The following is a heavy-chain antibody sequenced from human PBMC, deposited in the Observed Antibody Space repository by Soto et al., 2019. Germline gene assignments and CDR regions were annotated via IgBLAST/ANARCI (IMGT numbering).Heavy chain of an antibody. Sequence: ASVKVSCKASGGTFSSYTISWVRQAPGQGLEWMGRIIPILGIANYAQKFQGRVTITADKSTSTAYMELSSLRSEDTAVYYCARESLVYCSGGSCYHYNWFDPWGQGTLVTVSS. CDR1: GGTFSSYT. CDR3: ARESLVYCSGGSCYHYNWFDP. D-gene: IGHD2-15*01. V-gene: IGHV1-69*04. J-gene: IGHJ5*02. CDR2: IIPILGIA.